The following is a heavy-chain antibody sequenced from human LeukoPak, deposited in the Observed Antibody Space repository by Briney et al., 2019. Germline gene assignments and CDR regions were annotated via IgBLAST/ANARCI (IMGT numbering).Heavy chain of an antibody. CDR1: GGSISGSSYY. CDR3: ARTRGYFDY. J-gene: IGHJ4*02. V-gene: IGHV4-39*07. Sequence: SETLSLTCTVSGGSISGSSYYWGWIRQPPGKGLEWIGSIYYSGSTYYNPSLKSRVTISVDTSKNQFSLKLSSVTAADTAVYYCARTRGYFDYWGQGTLVTVSS. CDR2: IYYSGST. D-gene: IGHD2-2*01.